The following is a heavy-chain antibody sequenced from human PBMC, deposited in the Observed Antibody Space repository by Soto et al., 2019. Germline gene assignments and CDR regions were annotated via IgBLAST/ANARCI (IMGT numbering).Heavy chain of an antibody. J-gene: IGHJ6*02. CDR3: AKLPVAYDFWSGNYMDV. Sequence: PGGSLRLSCAASAFTFSSYAMNWVRQAPGKGLEWVSAISGSGDSTYYADSVKGWFTVSRDNSKNTLNLQMNSLRAEDTAVYYCAKLPVAYDFWSGNYMDVWGQGTTVTVSS. CDR1: AFTFSSYA. D-gene: IGHD3-3*01. CDR2: ISGSGDST. V-gene: IGHV3-23*01.